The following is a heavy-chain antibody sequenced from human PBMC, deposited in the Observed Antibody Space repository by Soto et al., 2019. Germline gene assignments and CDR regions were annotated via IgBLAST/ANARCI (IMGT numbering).Heavy chain of an antibody. J-gene: IGHJ5*01. V-gene: IGHV1-18*04. D-gene: IGHD6-19*01. CDR1: GYTFTKYA. CDR2: ISTYNGDT. Sequence: QVQLVQSGSEVAKPGASVRVSCTTSGYTFTKYAISWVRQAPGQGLEWMAWISTYNGDTKFAQRFQGRVTMTRDTSTSTAYMDLRSLKFDDTAVYYCARDPSNTSDNRVWFDSWGQGTLVTVSS. CDR3: ARDPSNTSDNRVWFDS.